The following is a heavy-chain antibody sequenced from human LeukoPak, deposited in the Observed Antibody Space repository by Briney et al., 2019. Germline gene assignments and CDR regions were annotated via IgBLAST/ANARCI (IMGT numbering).Heavy chain of an antibody. V-gene: IGHV4-59*06. J-gene: IGHJ5*02. CDR2: IYYSGST. D-gene: IGHD6-6*01. CDR3: ARVKPGNWFDP. Sequence: PSETLSLTCTVSGGSISSYYWSWIRQHPGKGLEWIGYIYYSGSTYYNPSLKSRVTISVDTSKNQFSLKLSSVTAADTAVYYCARVKPGNWFDPWGQGTLVTVSS. CDR1: GGSISSYY.